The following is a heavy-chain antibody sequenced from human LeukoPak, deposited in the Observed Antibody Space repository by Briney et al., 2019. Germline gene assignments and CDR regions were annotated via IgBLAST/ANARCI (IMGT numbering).Heavy chain of an antibody. D-gene: IGHD5-18*01. V-gene: IGHV3-21*01. CDR3: ARGKGYGPGICFDY. Sequence: GGSLRLSCAASGFTFSSYGMHWVRQAPGKGLEWVLSISSSSSYIYYADSVKGRFTISRDNAKNSLYLQMNSLRAEDTAVYYCARGKGYGPGICFDYWGQGTLVTVSS. CDR2: ISSSSSYI. CDR1: GFTFSSYG. J-gene: IGHJ4*02.